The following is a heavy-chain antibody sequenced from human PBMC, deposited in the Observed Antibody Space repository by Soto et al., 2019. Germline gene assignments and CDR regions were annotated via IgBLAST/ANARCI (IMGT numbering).Heavy chain of an antibody. Sequence: QVQLVQSGAEVKKPGSSVKVSCKASGGTFSSYAISWVRQAPGQGLEWMGGIIPIFGTANYAQKFQGRVTMTRDTSISTAYMELSRLRSDDTAVYYCARSVGWESYDILTGYYTVLDYYYGMDVWGQGTTVTVSS. CDR3: ARSVGWESYDILTGYYTVLDYYYGMDV. D-gene: IGHD3-9*01. CDR1: GGTFSSYA. V-gene: IGHV1-69*06. CDR2: IIPIFGTA. J-gene: IGHJ6*02.